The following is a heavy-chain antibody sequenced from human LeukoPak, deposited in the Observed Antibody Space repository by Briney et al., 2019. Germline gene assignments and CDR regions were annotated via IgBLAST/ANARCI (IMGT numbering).Heavy chain of an antibody. D-gene: IGHD2-2*01. Sequence: GGSLRLSCAASGNYWLHWVRQAPGKGLVWVSHINSDGSWTSYADSVKGRFTISKDNAKNTVYLQMNNLRAEDTAVYYCVSFYETYWGRGTLVTVSS. J-gene: IGHJ4*02. CDR2: INSDGSWT. CDR3: VSFYETY. CDR1: GNYW. V-gene: IGHV3-74*01.